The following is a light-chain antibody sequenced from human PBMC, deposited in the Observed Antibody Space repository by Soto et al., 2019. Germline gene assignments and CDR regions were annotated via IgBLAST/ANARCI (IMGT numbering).Light chain of an antibody. CDR3: QQRSNWPPIT. CDR2: DAS. V-gene: IGKV3-11*01. Sequence: EIGVSQSPGTLSLATGERATLSCRASQSVSSKYFTWYQHKSGQAPRLLIYDASNRATGIPARFSGSGSGTDFTLTISSLEPEDFAVYYCQQRSNWPPITFGPGTRLE. J-gene: IGKJ5*01. CDR1: QSVSSKY.